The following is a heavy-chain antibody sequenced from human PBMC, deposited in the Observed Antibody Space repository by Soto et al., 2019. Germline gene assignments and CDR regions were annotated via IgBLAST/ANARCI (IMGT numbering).Heavy chain of an antibody. V-gene: IGHV4-59*01. D-gene: IGHD5-18*01. Sequence: SSETLSLTCTVSGGSISSYYWSWLRQPPGKGLEWIGYIYYSGSTNYNRSLKSRVTMSVDTSKNQFSLMLSSVTAADTAVYYCATVLGYSYGSFDYWGQGTLVTVSS. J-gene: IGHJ4*02. CDR2: IYYSGST. CDR3: ATVLGYSYGSFDY. CDR1: GGSISSYY.